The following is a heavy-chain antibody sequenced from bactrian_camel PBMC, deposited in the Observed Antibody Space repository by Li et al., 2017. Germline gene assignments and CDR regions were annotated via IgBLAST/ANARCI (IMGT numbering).Heavy chain of an antibody. CDR1: GITYSSYC. Sequence: HVQLVESGGGSVQPGGSLRLSCAASGITYSSYCMGWFRQAPGKEREGVGTLEGDGSVTYPDSVKGRFTISLDNGNNTVYLQMNSLKPEDTARYYCAADPCSAVVSRRWHPLRDSEYTYWGQGTQVTVS. V-gene: IGHV3S6*01. CDR3: AADPCSAVVSRRWHPLRDSEYTY. D-gene: IGHD7*01. J-gene: IGHJ4*01. CDR2: LEGDGSVT.